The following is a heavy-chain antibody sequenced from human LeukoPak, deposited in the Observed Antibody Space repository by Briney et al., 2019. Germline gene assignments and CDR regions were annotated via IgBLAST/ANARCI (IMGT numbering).Heavy chain of an antibody. CDR1: GGSIGSYY. CDR3: ARATPWLLPGY. CDR2: IYDTGNT. J-gene: IGHJ4*02. Sequence: KPSETLSLTCTVSGGSIGSYYWSWVRQPPGKGLEWIGHIYDTGNTNYNPSLESRVTISVDTSKNQFSLRLTSVTAADTAVYFCARATPWLLPGYWGQGTLVTVSS. V-gene: IGHV4-59*01. D-gene: IGHD3-22*01.